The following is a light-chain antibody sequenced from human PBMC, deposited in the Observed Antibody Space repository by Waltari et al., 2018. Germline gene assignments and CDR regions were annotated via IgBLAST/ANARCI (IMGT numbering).Light chain of an antibody. CDR1: QSVRRT. CDR3: QKYGTLPAT. Sequence: DIVLTQSRGTLSVSPGARATLSCRASQSVRRTLAWYQQKPGQAPRLLIYDASTRATGVPDRCSGSGFGTDFSLTISRLEPEDFAVYYCQKYGTLPATFGQGTKVEIK. V-gene: IGKV3-20*01. J-gene: IGKJ1*01. CDR2: DAS.